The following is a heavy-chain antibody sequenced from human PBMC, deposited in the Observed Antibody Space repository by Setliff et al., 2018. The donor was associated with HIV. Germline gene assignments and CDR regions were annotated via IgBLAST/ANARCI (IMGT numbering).Heavy chain of an antibody. V-gene: IGHV4-59*01. D-gene: IGHD3-10*01. Sequence: KPSETLSLTCIVSGGSMNNYYWNWVRQTPGKGLEWIGYIYENDYTHYTVSLRSRVTISMDTSKNQFSLTLRSVTAADRAIYYCARAQMHRGVVAWSLYYFDYWGQGALVTVS. J-gene: IGHJ4*02. CDR1: GGSMNNYY. CDR3: ARAQMHRGVVAWSLYYFDY. CDR2: IYENDYT.